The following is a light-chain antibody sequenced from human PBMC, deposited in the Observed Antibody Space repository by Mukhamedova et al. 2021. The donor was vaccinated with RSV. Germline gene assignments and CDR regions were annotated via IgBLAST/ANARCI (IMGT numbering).Light chain of an antibody. CDR3: QQYNNWPPWT. CDR2: GAS. J-gene: IGKJ1*01. CDR1: SSN. V-gene: IGKV3-15*01. Sequence: SSNLAWYQQKPGQAPRLLIYGASTRATGIPARFSGSGSGTEFTLTISSLPSEDFAVYYCQQYNNWPPWTFGQGTKVEIK.